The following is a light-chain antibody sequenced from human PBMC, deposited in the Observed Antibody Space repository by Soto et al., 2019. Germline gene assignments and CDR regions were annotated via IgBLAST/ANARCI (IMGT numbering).Light chain of an antibody. CDR2: DAS. V-gene: IGKV3-11*01. Sequence: EIVLTQSPATLSLSPGERATLSCRASQSVSGYLAWYQQKPGQAPRLLIYDASNKATGIPARFSGSGSGTDFTLTVSSLEPEDFAVYYCQQRSNWTITFGQGTRLEI. J-gene: IGKJ5*01. CDR1: QSVSGY. CDR3: QQRSNWTIT.